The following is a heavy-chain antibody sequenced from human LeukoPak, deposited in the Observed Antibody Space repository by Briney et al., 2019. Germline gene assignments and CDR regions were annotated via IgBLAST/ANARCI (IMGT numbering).Heavy chain of an antibody. V-gene: IGHV3-21*01. CDR3: ATQSYGLFAY. Sequence: GGSLRLSCAASGFTFSSYWMSWVRQAPGKGLEWVSSITSSSSYIYYADSMKGRFTISRDNAKNSLYLQMNSLRPDDTAVYYCATQSYGLFAYWGQGTLVTVSS. J-gene: IGHJ4*02. D-gene: IGHD4-17*01. CDR2: ITSSSSYI. CDR1: GFTFSSYW.